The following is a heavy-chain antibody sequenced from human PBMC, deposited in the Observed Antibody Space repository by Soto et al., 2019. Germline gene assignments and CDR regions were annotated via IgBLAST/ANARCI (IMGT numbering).Heavy chain of an antibody. CDR3: ARSTVTSGVAGYYYYMDV. J-gene: IGHJ6*03. D-gene: IGHD4-17*01. CDR1: GGSISSYY. CDR2: IYYSGST. V-gene: IGHV4-59*08. Sequence: SETLSLTCTVSGGSISSYYWSWIRQPPGKGLEWIGYIYYSGSTNYNPSLKSRVTISVDTSKNQFSLKLSSVTAADTAVYYCARSTVTSGVAGYYYYMDVWGKGTTVTVSS.